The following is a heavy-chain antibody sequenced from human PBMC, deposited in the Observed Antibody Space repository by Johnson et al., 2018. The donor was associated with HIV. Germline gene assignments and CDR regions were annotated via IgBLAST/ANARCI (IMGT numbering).Heavy chain of an antibody. CDR3: AKGRNTYGADVFDI. D-gene: IGHD4/OR15-4a*01. CDR2: ISSAGTDK. J-gene: IGHJ3*02. V-gene: IGHV3-30*04. Sequence: QMQLVESGGGVVQPGRSLILSCAASGFTFSSYAMHWVRQAPGKGLEWMAVISSAGTDKYYADSVKGRFTNSRDNSKNTLYLQMNSLRVEDTAVYYCAKGRNTYGADVFDIWGQGTMVTVSS. CDR1: GFTFSSYA.